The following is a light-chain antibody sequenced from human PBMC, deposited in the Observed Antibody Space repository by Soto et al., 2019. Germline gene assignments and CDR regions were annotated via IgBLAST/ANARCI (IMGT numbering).Light chain of an antibody. CDR2: GNS. J-gene: IGLJ2*01. Sequence: QSVLTQPPSVSGAPGQRVTISCTGSSSNIGAGYDVHWYQQLPGTAPKLLIYGNSNRPSGVPDRFSGSKSGTSASLAITGLQAEDEADYYYQSYDSSLSGVVFGGGSK. V-gene: IGLV1-40*01. CDR1: SSNIGAGYD. CDR3: QSYDSSLSGVV.